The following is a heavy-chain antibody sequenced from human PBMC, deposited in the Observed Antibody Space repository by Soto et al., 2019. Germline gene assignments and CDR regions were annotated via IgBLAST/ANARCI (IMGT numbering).Heavy chain of an antibody. V-gene: IGHV1-3*01. D-gene: IGHD5-12*01. CDR2: INAGNGNT. CDR3: ARDIVATTWGGDYYYYMDV. CDR1: GYTFTSYD. J-gene: IGHJ6*03. Sequence: ASVKVSCKASGYTFTSYDINWVRQATGQGLEWMGWINAGNGNTEYAQKFQGGVTITRDTSASTAYMELSSLRSEDTAVYYCARDIVATTWGGDYYYYMDVWGKGTTVTVSS.